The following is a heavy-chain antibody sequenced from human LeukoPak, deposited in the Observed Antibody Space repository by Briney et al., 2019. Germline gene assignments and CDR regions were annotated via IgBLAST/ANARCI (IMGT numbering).Heavy chain of an antibody. Sequence: ASVKVSCKASGYTFANYGISWVRQAPGQGLEWMGWISPYNGNTNYAQKFQGRVTMTTDTSTSTAYMELRSLRSDDTAVFYCARDPRWELPPLDYWGQGTLVTVSS. CDR3: ARDPRWELPPLDY. V-gene: IGHV1-18*01. CDR1: GYTFANYG. CDR2: ISPYNGNT. J-gene: IGHJ4*02. D-gene: IGHD1-26*01.